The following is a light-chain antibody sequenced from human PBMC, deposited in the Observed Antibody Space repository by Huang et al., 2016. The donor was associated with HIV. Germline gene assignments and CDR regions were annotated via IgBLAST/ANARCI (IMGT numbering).Light chain of an antibody. Sequence: EIVLTQSPGTLSLSQGERATLSCRAIQSVSSNYLAWYQQKPGQTPRLLIYGASSSATCIPDRFSGSGSGTDFTLTISRLEPEDFAVYYCQLYVRSRIFTFGPGTKVDIK. J-gene: IGKJ3*01. V-gene: IGKV3-20*01. CDR1: QSVSSNY. CDR3: QLYVRSRIFT. CDR2: GAS.